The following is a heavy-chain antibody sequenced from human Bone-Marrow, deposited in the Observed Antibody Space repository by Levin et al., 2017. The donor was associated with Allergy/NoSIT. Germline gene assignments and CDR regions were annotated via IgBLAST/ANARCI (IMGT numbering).Heavy chain of an antibody. CDR3: ARDEACSGGSCYSYNWFDS. D-gene: IGHD2-15*01. CDR1: GFTLTNAW. CDR2: IKSQSDGGTI. V-gene: IGHV3-15*01. J-gene: IGHJ5*01. Sequence: SCAASGFTLTNAWMSWVRQAPGKGLEWVGRIKSQSDGGTIDYAAPVKGRFTLSRDDSKNVVYLQMNSLKTEDTAVYYCARDEACSGGSCYSYNWFDSWGQGTLVTVSS.